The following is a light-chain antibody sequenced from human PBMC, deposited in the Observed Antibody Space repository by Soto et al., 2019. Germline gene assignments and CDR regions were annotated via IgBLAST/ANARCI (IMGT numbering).Light chain of an antibody. CDR2: DAS. CDR1: QSISWF. V-gene: IGKV1-5*01. J-gene: IGKJ3*01. CDR3: QQLNSYPRIT. Sequence: DIQMTQSPSTLSASVGDTVTITCRASQSISWFLGWYQHKPGKAPNLLIYDASTLESGVPSRFSGSGSGTEFTLTISGLQADDFATYYCQQLNSYPRITFGPGTKVDIK.